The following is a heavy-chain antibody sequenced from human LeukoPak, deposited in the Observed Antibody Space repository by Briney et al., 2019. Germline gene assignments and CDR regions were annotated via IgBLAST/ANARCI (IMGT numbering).Heavy chain of an antibody. CDR2: TYYRSKWYN. D-gene: IGHD3-22*01. Sequence: SQTLSLTCAISGDSVSSNSAAWNWIRQSPSRGLEWLGRTYYRSKWYNDYAVSVKSRITINPDTSKNQFSLQLNSVTPEDTAVYYCARNYYDSSAVRGDAFDIWGQGTMVTIPS. CDR1: GDSVSSNSAA. CDR3: ARNYYDSSAVRGDAFDI. J-gene: IGHJ3*02. V-gene: IGHV6-1*01.